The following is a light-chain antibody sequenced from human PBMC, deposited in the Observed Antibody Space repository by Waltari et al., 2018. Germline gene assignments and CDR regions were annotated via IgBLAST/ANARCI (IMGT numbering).Light chain of an antibody. J-gene: IGKJ1*01. CDR2: DPF. Sequence: ETVLTQSPATLSLSPGDRATFSCRASQNIDSYLAWYQQKPGQALSFLIFDPFNRPTGIPARFSGSRSRTDFNLTISSLESEDFAIYYCQQRRNWPWTFGQGTRVEIK. V-gene: IGKV3-11*01. CDR1: QNIDSY. CDR3: QQRRNWPWT.